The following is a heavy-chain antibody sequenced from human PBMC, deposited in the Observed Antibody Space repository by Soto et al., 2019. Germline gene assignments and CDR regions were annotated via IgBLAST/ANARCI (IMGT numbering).Heavy chain of an antibody. CDR1: GFTFSTYA. D-gene: IGHD6-19*01. J-gene: IGHJ4*02. CDR2: ISYDGSYK. CDR3: ARGPAQLLAVLPPEGY. Sequence: QVQLVESGGGVVQPGGSLRLSCAASGFTFSTYAMHWVRQAPGKGLDWVAVISYDGSYKYYADSVKGRFTISRDNSKNTLYLQMNSLRADDTAVYYCARGPAQLLAVLPPEGYWGQGNLVTVSS. V-gene: IGHV3-30-3*01.